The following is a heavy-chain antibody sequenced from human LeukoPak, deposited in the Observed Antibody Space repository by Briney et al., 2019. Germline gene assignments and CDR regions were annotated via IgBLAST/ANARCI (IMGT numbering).Heavy chain of an antibody. J-gene: IGHJ6*03. CDR2: IYYSGST. CDR1: GGSISSYY. Sequence: SETLSLTCTVSGGSISSYYWSWIRQPPGKGLEWIGYIYYSGSTNYNPSLKSRVTISVDTSKNQFSLKLTSVTAADTAVYYCARLTPTTLSLYYYYMDVWGKGTTVTVSS. D-gene: IGHD2/OR15-2a*01. V-gene: IGHV4-59*12. CDR3: ARLTPTTLSLYYYYMDV.